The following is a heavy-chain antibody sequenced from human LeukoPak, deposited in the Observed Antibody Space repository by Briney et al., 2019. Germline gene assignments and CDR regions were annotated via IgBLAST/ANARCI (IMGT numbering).Heavy chain of an antibody. Sequence: ASVKVSCKASGYTFTSYGISWVRQAPGQGLEWMGWISAYNGNTNYAQKLQGRVTMTTDTSTSTAYMELRSLRSDDTAVYYCARDSRRGVEPNWFDPWGQGTLVTVSS. D-gene: IGHD6-13*01. V-gene: IGHV1-18*01. J-gene: IGHJ5*02. CDR1: GYTFTSYG. CDR3: ARDSRRGVEPNWFDP. CDR2: ISAYNGNT.